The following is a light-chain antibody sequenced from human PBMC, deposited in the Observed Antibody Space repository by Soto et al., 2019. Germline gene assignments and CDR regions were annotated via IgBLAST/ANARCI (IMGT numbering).Light chain of an antibody. CDR1: QGISSR. V-gene: IGKV1-12*01. CDR3: QQSIILHLT. CDR2: AAS. J-gene: IGKJ4*01. Sequence: DIQMTQSPSSVSASVGDRVTITCRASQGISSRLAWYQQKQGKAPNLLIYAASSLHSGVPSRFSGSCSDTDFTLTIGSLQPEDFANYYCQQSIILHLTFGGGPKVEIK.